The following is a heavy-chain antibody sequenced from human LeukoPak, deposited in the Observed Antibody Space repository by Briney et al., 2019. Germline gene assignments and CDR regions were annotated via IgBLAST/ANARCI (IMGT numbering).Heavy chain of an antibody. CDR1: GYTFTGYY. D-gene: IGHD6-19*01. CDR3: ARGLFGYSSGWYSYYYGMDV. J-gene: IGHJ6*02. V-gene: IGHV1-2*02. Sequence: GASVKVSCKASGYTFTGYYMHWVRQAPGQGLEWMGWINPNSGGTNYAQKFQGRVTMTRDTSISTAYMELSRLRSDDTAVYHCARGLFGYSSGWYSYYYGMDVWGQGTTVTVSS. CDR2: INPNSGGT.